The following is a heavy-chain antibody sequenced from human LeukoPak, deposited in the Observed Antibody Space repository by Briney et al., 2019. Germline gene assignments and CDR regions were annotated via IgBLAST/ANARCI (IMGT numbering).Heavy chain of an antibody. CDR3: SKKGQADDDGKPD. V-gene: IGHV3-23*01. CDR2: ISRGGIS. CDR1: GFTFSIHA. J-gene: IGHJ4*02. D-gene: IGHD1-1*01. Sequence: PGGSLRPSCAASGFTFSIHAMSWVRQAPGKGLECVSVISRGGISYYADSVKGRFTISRDNSKNTLYLQMNSLRAEDTAVYYCSKKGQADDDGKPDWGQGTLVTVSP.